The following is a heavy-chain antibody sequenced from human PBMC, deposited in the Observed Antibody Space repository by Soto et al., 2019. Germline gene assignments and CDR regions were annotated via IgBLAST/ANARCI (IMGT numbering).Heavy chain of an antibody. Sequence: SETLSLTCTVSGGSISSSSYYWGWIRQPPGKGLEWIGSIYYSGSTYYNPSLKSRVTISVDTSKNQFSLKLSSVTAAGTAVYYCARRGMGLPLDYWGQGTLVTVSS. V-gene: IGHV4-39*01. CDR2: IYYSGST. CDR1: GGSISSSSYY. D-gene: IGHD5-18*01. CDR3: ARRGMGLPLDY. J-gene: IGHJ4*02.